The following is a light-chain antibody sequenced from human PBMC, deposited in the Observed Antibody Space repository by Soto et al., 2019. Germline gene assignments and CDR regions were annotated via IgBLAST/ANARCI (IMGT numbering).Light chain of an antibody. CDR1: SSDVGGYDY. Sequence: QSVLTQPPSASGSPGQSVTFSCTGTSSDVGGYDYVSWYQQHPGKAPKLIIYEVNKRPSGVPDRFSGSKSGNTASLTVSGLQAEDEADYYCSSYAGSNNVIFGGGTQLTVL. CDR2: EVN. J-gene: IGLJ7*01. CDR3: SSYAGSNNVI. V-gene: IGLV2-8*01.